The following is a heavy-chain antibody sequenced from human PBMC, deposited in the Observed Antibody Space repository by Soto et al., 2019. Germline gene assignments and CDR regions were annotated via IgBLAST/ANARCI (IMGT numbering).Heavy chain of an antibody. CDR2: ILHIGST. V-gene: IGHV4-4*02. CDR1: GGSISTTNW. Sequence: VQLQESGPGLVKPSGTLSLTCTVSGGSISTTNWWSWVRQSPGKGLEWIGEILHIGSTNYNPSLKIRVTISIDKTKNQFSLRLSSVTAADTAVYYCASGFDSDGLYNGGHPWGQGTLVSVSS. CDR3: ASGFDSDGLYNGGHP. J-gene: IGHJ5*02. D-gene: IGHD3-22*01.